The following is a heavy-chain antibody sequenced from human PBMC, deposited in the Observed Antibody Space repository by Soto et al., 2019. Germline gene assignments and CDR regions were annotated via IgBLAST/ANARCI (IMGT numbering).Heavy chain of an antibody. CDR2: IYYSGST. D-gene: IGHD6-13*01. V-gene: IGHV4-59*01. Sequence: SETLSLTCTVSGGSISSYYWGWIRQPPGKGLEWIGYIYYSGSTNYNPSLKSRVTISVDTSKNQFSLKLSSVTAADTAVYYCARSIDDMIATAGAFDIWGQGTMVTVSS. CDR3: ARSIDDMIATAGAFDI. J-gene: IGHJ3*02. CDR1: GGSISSYY.